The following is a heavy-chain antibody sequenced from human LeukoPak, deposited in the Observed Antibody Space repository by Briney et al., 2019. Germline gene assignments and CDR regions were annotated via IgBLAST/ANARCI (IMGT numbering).Heavy chain of an antibody. V-gene: IGHV4-4*07. CDR3: ARATPILGYCSSTSCYTDY. Sequence: SETLSLTCTVSGGSISSSYWSWIRQPAGKGLERIGRIYTSGSTNYNPSLKSRVTMSVDTSKNQFSLKLSSVTAADTAVYYCARATPILGYCSSTSCYTDYWGQGTLVTVSS. D-gene: IGHD2-2*02. J-gene: IGHJ4*02. CDR1: GGSISSSY. CDR2: IYTSGST.